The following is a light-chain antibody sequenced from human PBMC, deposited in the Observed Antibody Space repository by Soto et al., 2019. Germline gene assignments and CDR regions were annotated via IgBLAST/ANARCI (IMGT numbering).Light chain of an antibody. CDR1: NSDIGGYNY. Sequence: QSALTQPASVSGSPGQSITISCTGTNSDIGGYNYVSWYQQHPGKAPKLMIYDVSNRPSGVSYRFSGSKSGNTASLTISGLQAEDEAEYYCDSYTTSSTWVFGGGPKLTVL. CDR3: DSYTTSSTWV. J-gene: IGLJ3*02. CDR2: DVS. V-gene: IGLV2-14*01.